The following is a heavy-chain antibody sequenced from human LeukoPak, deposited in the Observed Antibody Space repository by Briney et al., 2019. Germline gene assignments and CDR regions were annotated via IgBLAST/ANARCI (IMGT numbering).Heavy chain of an antibody. D-gene: IGHD6-19*01. CDR2: ISSSSSYT. Sequence: GGSLRLSCAASGFTFSDYYMSWIRQAPGKGLEWVSYISSSSSYTNYADSVKGRFTISRDNAKNSLYLQMDNLRAEDTALYYCAKNGWYAFDHWGQGALVTVSS. CDR1: GFTFSDYY. V-gene: IGHV3-11*06. J-gene: IGHJ4*02. CDR3: AKNGWYAFDH.